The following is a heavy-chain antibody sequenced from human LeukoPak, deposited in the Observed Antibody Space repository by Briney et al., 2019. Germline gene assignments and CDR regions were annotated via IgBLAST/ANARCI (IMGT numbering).Heavy chain of an antibody. V-gene: IGHV3-20*04. Sequence: GGSLRLSCAASGFTFDDYGMSWVRQAPGKGLEWVSGINWNGGSTGYADSVKGRFTISRDNAKNSLYLQMNSLRAEDTALYYCARGYYYDSSGYFGFDYWGQGTLVTVSS. CDR3: ARGYYYDSSGYFGFDY. D-gene: IGHD3-22*01. J-gene: IGHJ4*02. CDR2: INWNGGST. CDR1: GFTFDDYG.